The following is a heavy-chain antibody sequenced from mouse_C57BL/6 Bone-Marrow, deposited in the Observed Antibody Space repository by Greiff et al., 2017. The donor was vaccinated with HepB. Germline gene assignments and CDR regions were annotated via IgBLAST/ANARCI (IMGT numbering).Heavy chain of an antibody. D-gene: IGHD3-3*01. CDR3: AKRAEYFDV. J-gene: IGHJ1*03. CDR2: IDPSDSYT. Sequence: QVQLQQPGAELVKPGASVKLSCKASGYTFTSYWMQWVKQRPGQGLEWIGEIDPSDSYTNYNQKFKGKATLTVDTSSSTAYMQLSSLTSEDSAVYYRAKRAEYFDVWGTGTTVTVSS. V-gene: IGHV1-50*01. CDR1: GYTFTSYW.